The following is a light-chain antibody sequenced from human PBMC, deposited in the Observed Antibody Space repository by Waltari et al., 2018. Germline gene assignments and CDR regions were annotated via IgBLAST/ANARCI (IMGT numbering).Light chain of an antibody. CDR1: ENVNNY. Sequence: DIQMTQSPSSLSASVGDRVTITCRASENVNNYLNWYQQKPGKAPKLLIYKASTLQSGVPSRFRGCGSGTAYTFTISSLQSEDVATYYCQHGYGTPYSFGQGTKVEIK. V-gene: IGKV1-39*01. CDR2: KAS. CDR3: QHGYGTPYS. J-gene: IGKJ2*03.